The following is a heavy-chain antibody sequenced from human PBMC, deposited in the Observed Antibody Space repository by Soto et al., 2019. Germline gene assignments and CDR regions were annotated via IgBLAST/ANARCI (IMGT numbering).Heavy chain of an antibody. CDR1: GGSISSGGYY. J-gene: IGHJ4*02. CDR2: IYYSGST. CDR3: ARVTDYGGWAFDY. Sequence: PSETLSLTCTVSGGSISSGGYYWSWIRQHPGKGLEWIGYIYYSGSTYYNPSLKSRVTISVDTSKNQFSLKLSSVTAADMAVYYCARVTDYGGWAFDYWGQGTLVTVSS. D-gene: IGHD4-17*01. V-gene: IGHV4-31*03.